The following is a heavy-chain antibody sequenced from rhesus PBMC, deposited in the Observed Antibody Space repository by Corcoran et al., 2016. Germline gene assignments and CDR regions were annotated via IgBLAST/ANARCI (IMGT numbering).Heavy chain of an antibody. J-gene: IGHJ4*01. V-gene: IGHV3-54*02. D-gene: IGHD6-25*01. CDR2: ITYDGNKK. CDR1: GFTFSSYG. CDR3: TLTEGAAAGSLDY. Sequence: EVQLVESGGCLVQPGGSLILSCTASGFTFSSYGMHWVRQAPGKGLELMAVITYDGNKKYLPDSVKDRFTISRNNSNNMLYLQMNNLKLEDTAVYYCTLTEGAAAGSLDYWGQGVLVTVSS.